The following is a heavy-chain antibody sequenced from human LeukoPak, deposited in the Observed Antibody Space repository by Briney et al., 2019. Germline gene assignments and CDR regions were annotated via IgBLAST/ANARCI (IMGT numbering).Heavy chain of an antibody. D-gene: IGHD6-13*01. V-gene: IGHV4-39*07. CDR2: IYYSGST. CDR3: ARVAYSSSPDAFDI. CDR1: GGSISSSSSYY. J-gene: IGHJ3*02. Sequence: SETLSLTCTVSGGSISSSSSYYWAWIRQPPGKGLERIGTIYYSGSTYYNPSLKSRVIISVDTSKNQFSVKFSSVTAADTAVYYCARVAYSSSPDAFDIWGQGTMVTVSS.